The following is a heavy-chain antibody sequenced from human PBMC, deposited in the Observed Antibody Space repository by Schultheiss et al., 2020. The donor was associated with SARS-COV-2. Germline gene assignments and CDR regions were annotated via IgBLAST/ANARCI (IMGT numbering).Heavy chain of an antibody. Sequence: GGSLRLSCAASAFTFSSYGMHWVRQAPGKGLEWVASISYDGRNQFYVDSLRGRFTISRDNTKNTLSLQMNSLRAEDTAAYYCAKVVGPSSSWYKGALGFWGQGTPVTVSS. V-gene: IGHV3-30*18. J-gene: IGHJ4*02. CDR1: AFTFSSYG. D-gene: IGHD6-13*01. CDR3: AKVVGPSSSWYKGALGF. CDR2: ISYDGRNQ.